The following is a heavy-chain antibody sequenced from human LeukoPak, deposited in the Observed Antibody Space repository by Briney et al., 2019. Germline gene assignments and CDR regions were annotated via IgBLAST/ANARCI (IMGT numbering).Heavy chain of an antibody. J-gene: IGHJ2*01. V-gene: IGHV6-1*01. Sequence: SQTLSLTCAISGDSVSSNSAAWNWIRQSPSRGLEWLGRTYYRSKWYNDYAVSVKSRITINPDTSKNQFSLQLNSVTHEDTAVYYCARGSRNYYDSQNWYFDLWGRGTLVTVSS. CDR2: TYYRSKWYN. CDR1: GDSVSSNSAA. D-gene: IGHD3-22*01. CDR3: ARGSRNYYDSQNWYFDL.